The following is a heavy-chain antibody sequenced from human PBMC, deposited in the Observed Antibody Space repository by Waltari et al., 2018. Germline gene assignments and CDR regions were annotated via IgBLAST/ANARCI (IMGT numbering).Heavy chain of an antibody. CDR3: ARDYYESSGYQYDTFEI. J-gene: IGHJ3*02. Sequence: VQLVQSGAAVRGPAASMKVSFKASGFAFSISGIIGVRQAPGQGLEWMGWISGYNGRTKFAPKFQSRDTMTRDTSTSTMYMELRTLTFDDTAVYYCARDYYESSGYQYDTFEIWGQGTKVAVSS. D-gene: IGHD3-22*01. V-gene: IGHV1-18*01. CDR1: GFAFSISG. CDR2: ISGYNGRT.